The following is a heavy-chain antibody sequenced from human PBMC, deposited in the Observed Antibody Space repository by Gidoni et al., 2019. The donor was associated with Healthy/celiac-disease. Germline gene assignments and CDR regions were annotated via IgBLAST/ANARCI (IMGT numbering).Heavy chain of an antibody. J-gene: IGHJ3*02. CDR2: INAGNGNT. Sequence: QVQLVQSGAEVKKPGASVKVSCKASGYTFTSYAMHWVRQAPGQRLEWMGWINAGNGNTKYSQKFQGRVTITRDTSASTAYMELSSLRSEDTAVYYCARDWNDGDDAFDIWGQGTMVTVSS. V-gene: IGHV1-3*01. D-gene: IGHD1-1*01. CDR3: ARDWNDGDDAFDI. CDR1: GYTFTSYA.